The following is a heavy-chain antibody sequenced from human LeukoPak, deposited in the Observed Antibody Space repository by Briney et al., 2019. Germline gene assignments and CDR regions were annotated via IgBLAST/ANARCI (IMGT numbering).Heavy chain of an antibody. D-gene: IGHD5-12*01. CDR2: VRGSGSDK. Sequence: PGESLRLSCAVSGFTFSTYAMSWLRQAPGKGLEWVSAVRGSGSDKYYADSVKGRFTISRDNSKNTLYLQMNSLRAGDTAIYYCAKTSRGNSAYDSPFDCWGQGTLVTVSS. CDR1: GFTFSTYA. V-gene: IGHV3-23*01. CDR3: AKTSRGNSAYDSPFDC. J-gene: IGHJ4*02.